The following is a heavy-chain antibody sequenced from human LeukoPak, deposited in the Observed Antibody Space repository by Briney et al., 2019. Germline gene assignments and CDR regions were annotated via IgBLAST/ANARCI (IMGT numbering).Heavy chain of an antibody. J-gene: IGHJ4*02. CDR3: ARAHSSSWSFDY. Sequence: ASVKVSCKASGHTFTSYYMHWVRQAPGQGLEWMGRIIPILGIANYAQKFQGRVTITADKSTSTAYMELSSLRSEDTAVYYCARAHSSSWSFDYWGQGTLVTVSS. V-gene: IGHV1-69*02. D-gene: IGHD6-13*01. CDR2: IIPILGIA. CDR1: GHTFTSYY.